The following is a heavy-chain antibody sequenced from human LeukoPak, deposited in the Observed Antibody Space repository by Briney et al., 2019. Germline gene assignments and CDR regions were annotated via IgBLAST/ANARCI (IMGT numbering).Heavy chain of an antibody. Sequence: GGSLRLSCAASGFTFSSYGMHWVRQAPGKGLEWVAVIWYDGSNTYYADSVKGRFTISRDNSKNTLYLQMNSLRAEGTAVYYCARDSGVDIVEYYFDYWGQGSLVTVSS. V-gene: IGHV3-33*01. CDR2: IWYDGSNT. J-gene: IGHJ4*02. D-gene: IGHD5-12*01. CDR3: ARDSGVDIVEYYFDY. CDR1: GFTFSSYG.